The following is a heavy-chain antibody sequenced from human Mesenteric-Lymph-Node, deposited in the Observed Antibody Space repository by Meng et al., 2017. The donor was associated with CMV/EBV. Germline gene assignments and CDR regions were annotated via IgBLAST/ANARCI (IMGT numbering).Heavy chain of an antibody. J-gene: IGHJ5*02. CDR1: YY. Sequence: YYWGWIRQPPGKGLEWIAEIIDSGVTNFNPSLKSRVTVSLDTSNNRFSLNLSSVTAADTAVYYCARGPRRDYGSGSYGGGRYNWFDPWGQGTLVTVSS. CDR3: ARGPRRDYGSGSYGGGRYNWFDP. D-gene: IGHD3-10*01. CDR2: IIDSGVT. V-gene: IGHV4-34*01.